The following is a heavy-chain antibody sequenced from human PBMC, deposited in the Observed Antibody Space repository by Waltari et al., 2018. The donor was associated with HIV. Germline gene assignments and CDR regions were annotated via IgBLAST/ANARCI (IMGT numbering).Heavy chain of an antibody. CDR1: GGSVSSGSYY. CDR3: ASRYCSGGSCYPEAPIFDY. CDR2: IYYSGST. V-gene: IGHV4-61*01. J-gene: IGHJ4*02. D-gene: IGHD2-15*01. Sequence: QVQLQESGPGLVKPSETLSLTCTVSGGSVSSGSYYWSWIRQPPGTGLGWIGYIYYSGSTNYNPSLKSRVTISVDTSKNQFSLKLSSVTAADTAVYYCASRYCSGGSCYPEAPIFDYWGQGTLVTVSS.